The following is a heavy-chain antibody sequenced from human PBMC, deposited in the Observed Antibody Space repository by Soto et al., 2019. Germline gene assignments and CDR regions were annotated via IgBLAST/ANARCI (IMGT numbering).Heavy chain of an antibody. CDR2: FSESGST. CDR1: GRYFSGNY. Sequence: PSETLSLTCAVYGRYFSGNYWSWIRQPPGKGLEWIGEFSESGSTNYNPSLKSRGTISEDMSKSQFSLKLSSVPAADTAVYYCARGNFYYGLDVWGQGTTVTVSS. CDR3: ARGNFYYGLDV. J-gene: IGHJ6*02. V-gene: IGHV4-34*01.